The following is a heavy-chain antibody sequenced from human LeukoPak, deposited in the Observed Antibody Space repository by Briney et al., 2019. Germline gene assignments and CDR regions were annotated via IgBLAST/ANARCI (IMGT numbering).Heavy chain of an antibody. CDR1: GYSLGKNYY. Sequence: SETLSLTCAVSGYSLGKNYYWGWIRQPPGKGLEWIGRIYGTGSTSYNPSLMNRATMSVDTSKNHLSLKMTSVTAADTAVYYCARYDYRGSASTRFDYWGQGILVTISS. CDR3: ARYDYRGSASTRFDY. D-gene: IGHD3-16*01. J-gene: IGHJ4*02. V-gene: IGHV4-38-2*01. CDR2: IYGTGST.